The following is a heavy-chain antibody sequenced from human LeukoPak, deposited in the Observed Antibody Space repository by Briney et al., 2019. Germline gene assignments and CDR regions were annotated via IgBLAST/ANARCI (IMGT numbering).Heavy chain of an antibody. CDR2: IRYDGSNK. V-gene: IGHV3-30*02. D-gene: IGHD2-15*01. CDR3: AKGGYCSGGSCYHDY. CDR1: GFTFSSHG. Sequence: PGGSLRLSCAASGFTFSSHGMHWVRQAPGKGLEWVAFIRYDGSNKYYADSVKGRFTISRDNSKNTLYLQMNSLRAEDTAVYYCAKGGYCSGGSCYHDYWGQGTLVTVSA. J-gene: IGHJ4*02.